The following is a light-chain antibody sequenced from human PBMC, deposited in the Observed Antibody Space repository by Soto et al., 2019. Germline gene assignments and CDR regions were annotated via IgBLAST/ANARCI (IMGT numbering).Light chain of an antibody. Sequence: DIQMTQSPSTLSASVGDRVTITCRASQSISRWVAWYQQKPGRAPKLLIYDASTLESGVPSRFSGSGSGTEFTLTISSLQTDDFATYYCQQYNSYSSWTFGQGTKVDNK. CDR1: QSISRW. J-gene: IGKJ1*01. V-gene: IGKV1-5*01. CDR3: QQYNSYSSWT. CDR2: DAS.